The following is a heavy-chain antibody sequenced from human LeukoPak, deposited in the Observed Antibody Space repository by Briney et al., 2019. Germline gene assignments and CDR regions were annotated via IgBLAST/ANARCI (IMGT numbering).Heavy chain of an antibody. CDR1: GFIFSDYG. CDR3: AKVPEFDP. CDR2: ISGSGGST. Sequence: GGSLRLSCAASGFIFSDYGMHWVRQAPGKGLEWVSAISGSGGSTYYADSVKGRFTISRDNSKNTLYLQMNSLRAEDTAVYYCAKVPEFDPWGQGTLVTVSS. J-gene: IGHJ5*02. V-gene: IGHV3-23*01.